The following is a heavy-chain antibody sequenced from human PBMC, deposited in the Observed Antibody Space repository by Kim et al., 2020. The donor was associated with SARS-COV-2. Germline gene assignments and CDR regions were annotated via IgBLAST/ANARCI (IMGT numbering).Heavy chain of an antibody. J-gene: IGHJ6*02. D-gene: IGHD3-10*01. CDR3: AREPMVRGVIINNRQNYYYYGMDV. CDR2: IIPIFGTA. Sequence: SVKVSCKASGGTFSSYAISWVRQAPGQGLEWMGGIIPIFGTANYAQKFQGRVTITADESTSTAYMELSSLRSEDTAVYYCAREPMVRGVIINNRQNYYYYGMDVWGQGTRSPSP. V-gene: IGHV1-69*13. CDR1: GGTFSSYA.